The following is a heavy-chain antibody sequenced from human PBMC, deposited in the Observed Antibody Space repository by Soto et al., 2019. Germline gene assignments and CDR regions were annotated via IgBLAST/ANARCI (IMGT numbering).Heavy chain of an antibody. Sequence: GGSLRLSCAASGFTYSSYCMHWVRQAPGKGLVWVSRINSDGSSTTYADSVKGRFTISRDNAKNTLYLQMNSLRAEDTAIYYSARGEMATIWPFGYGGRGTLFTVS. V-gene: IGHV3-74*01. J-gene: IGHJ4*02. CDR3: ARGEMATIWPFGY. CDR1: GFTYSSYC. CDR2: INSDGSST. D-gene: IGHD5-12*01.